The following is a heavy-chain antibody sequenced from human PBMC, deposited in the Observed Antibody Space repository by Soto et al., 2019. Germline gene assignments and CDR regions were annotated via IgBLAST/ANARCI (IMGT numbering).Heavy chain of an antibody. Sequence: GGSLRLSCAASGFTFSSYGMHWVRQAPGKGLEWVAVISYDGSNKYYADSVKGRFTISRDNSKNTLYLQMNSLRAEDTAVYYCAKDLRLETYYFDYWGQGTLVTVSS. CDR3: AKDLRLETYYFDY. J-gene: IGHJ4*02. V-gene: IGHV3-30*18. D-gene: IGHD1-1*01. CDR2: ISYDGSNK. CDR1: GFTFSSYG.